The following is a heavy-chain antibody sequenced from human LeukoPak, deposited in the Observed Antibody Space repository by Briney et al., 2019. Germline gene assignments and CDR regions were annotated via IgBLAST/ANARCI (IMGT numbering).Heavy chain of an antibody. CDR1: GGTFSSYA. J-gene: IGHJ4*02. CDR3: AREGNYYGSGSYLPDY. V-gene: IGHV1-69*13. D-gene: IGHD3-10*01. Sequence: EASVKVSCKASGGTFSSYAISWVRQAPGQGLEWMGGIIPIFGTANYAQKFQGRVTITADESTSTAYMELSSLRSEDTAVYYCAREGNYYGSGSYLPDYWGQGTLVTVSS. CDR2: IIPIFGTA.